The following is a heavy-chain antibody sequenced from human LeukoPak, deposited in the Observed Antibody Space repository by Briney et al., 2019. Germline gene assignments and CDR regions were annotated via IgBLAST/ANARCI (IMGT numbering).Heavy chain of an antibody. J-gene: IGHJ4*02. CDR3: GREEDSSGAFDY. D-gene: IGHD3-22*01. V-gene: IGHV3-30-3*01. CDR1: GFTFSSYA. CDR2: ISYDGSNK. Sequence: GRSLRLSCAASGFTFSSYAMHWVRQAPGKGLEWVAVISYDGSNKYYADSVKGRFTISRDNSKNTLYLQMNSLRAEDTAVYYCGREEDSSGAFDYWGQGTLVTVSS.